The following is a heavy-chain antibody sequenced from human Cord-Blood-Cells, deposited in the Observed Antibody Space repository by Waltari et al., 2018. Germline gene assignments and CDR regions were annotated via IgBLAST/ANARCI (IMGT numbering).Heavy chain of an antibody. Sequence: RQAPGKGLEWMGGFDPEDGETIYAQKFQGRVTMTEDTSTDTAYMELSSLRSEDTAVYYCAICPEGLLLLYFQHWGQGTLVTVSS. V-gene: IGHV1-24*01. CDR3: AICPEGLLLLYFQH. J-gene: IGHJ1*01. D-gene: IGHD3-3*01. CDR2: FDPEDGET.